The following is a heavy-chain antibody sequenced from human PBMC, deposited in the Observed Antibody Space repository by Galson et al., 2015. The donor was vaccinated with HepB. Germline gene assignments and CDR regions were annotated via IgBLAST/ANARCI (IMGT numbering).Heavy chain of an antibody. V-gene: IGHV3-30-3*01. J-gene: IGHJ6*02. Sequence: LRLSCAASGFTFSSYAMHWVRQAPGKGLEWVAVISYDGSNKYYADSVKGRFTISRDNSKNTLYLQMNSLRAEDTAVYYCARDPEVVPAAIPLGGETHYYYGMDVWGQGTTVTVSS. D-gene: IGHD2-2*01. CDR3: ARDPEVVPAAIPLGGETHYYYGMDV. CDR1: GFTFSSYA. CDR2: ISYDGSNK.